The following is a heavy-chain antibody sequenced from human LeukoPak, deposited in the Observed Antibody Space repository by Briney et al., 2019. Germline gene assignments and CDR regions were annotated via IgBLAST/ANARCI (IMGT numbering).Heavy chain of an antibody. D-gene: IGHD6-19*01. J-gene: IGHJ4*02. CDR2: ILYDGTNK. V-gene: IGHV3-30*01. CDR3: ARGRMGSGWLGDY. Sequence: GGSLRLSCAASGFTFSTFVMHWVRQAPGKGLQWVAVILYDGTNKYFADSVKGRFIISRDNSKNTLYLQMNSLTAEDTAVYYCARGRMGSGWLGDYWGQGTLVTVSS. CDR1: GFTFSTFV.